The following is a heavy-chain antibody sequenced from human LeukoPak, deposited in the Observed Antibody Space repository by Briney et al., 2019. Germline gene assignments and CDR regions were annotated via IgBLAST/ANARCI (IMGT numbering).Heavy chain of an antibody. J-gene: IGHJ3*02. Sequence: SVKVSRKGSGGTFTSYAISWERQAPGQGLEWMGGIIPIFGTANYAQKVQGRVTITADESTSTAYMELSSLRSEDTAVYYCARTLTYYYDSSGYYSVGGEAFYIWGQGTMVTVSS. V-gene: IGHV1-69*13. CDR3: ARTLTYYYDSSGYYSVGGEAFYI. D-gene: IGHD3-22*01. CDR1: GGTFTSYA. CDR2: IIPIFGTA.